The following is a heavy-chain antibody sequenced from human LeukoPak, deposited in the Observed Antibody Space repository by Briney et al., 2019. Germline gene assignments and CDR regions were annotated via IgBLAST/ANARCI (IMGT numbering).Heavy chain of an antibody. V-gene: IGHV3-21*01. CDR1: GFTFTTYT. D-gene: IGHD3-10*01. CDR2: ITGSGGST. Sequence: PGGSLRLSCAASGFTFTTYTMNWVRQAPGKGLEWVSGITGSGGSTYYADSVKGRFTISRDNAKNSLYLQMNSLRAEDTAVYYCARYGSGSYYNRPYYYGMDVWGQGTTVTVSS. CDR3: ARYGSGSYYNRPYYYGMDV. J-gene: IGHJ6*02.